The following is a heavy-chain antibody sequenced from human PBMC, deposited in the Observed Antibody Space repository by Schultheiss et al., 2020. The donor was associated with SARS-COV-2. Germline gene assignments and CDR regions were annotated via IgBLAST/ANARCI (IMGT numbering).Heavy chain of an antibody. V-gene: IGHV4-59*08. D-gene: IGHD6-13*01. CDR3: ARSSSSWRYFDY. J-gene: IGHJ4*02. CDR2: IYHSGSDST. Sequence: SQTLSLTCTVSGGSIGTYYWHWIRQPLGKGLEWIGYIYHSGSDSTNYNPSLKSRVTISMDMSKNQFSLKLNAVTAADTAVYYCARSSSSWRYFDYWGQGTLVTVSS. CDR1: GGSIGTYY.